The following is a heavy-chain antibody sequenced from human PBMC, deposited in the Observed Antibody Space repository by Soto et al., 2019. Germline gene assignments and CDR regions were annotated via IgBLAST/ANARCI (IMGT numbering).Heavy chain of an antibody. CDR2: VYYTGTT. J-gene: IGHJ4*02. CDR3: ARDLAAVPRAFDY. CDR1: GGSISSYF. D-gene: IGHD6-13*01. V-gene: IGHV4-59*01. Sequence: LSLTCPVSGGSISSYFYIWVRQPPGKGLEWIGSVYYTGTTDYNPSLKSRVTISVDTSKTQFSLNLRSVTAADTAVYYCARDLAAVPRAFDYWGRGTLVTVSS.